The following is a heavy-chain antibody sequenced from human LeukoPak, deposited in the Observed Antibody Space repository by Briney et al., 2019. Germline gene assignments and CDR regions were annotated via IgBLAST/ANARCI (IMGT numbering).Heavy chain of an antibody. CDR1: GYAFTSYD. J-gene: IGHJ4*02. CDR3: ARGLRYCSSTSCYPY. CDR2: MNPNSGNT. D-gene: IGHD2-2*01. V-gene: IGHV1-8*01. Sequence: ASAKVSCKASGYAFTSYDINWVRQATGQGLEWMGWMNPNSGNTGYAQKFQGRVTMTRNTSISTAYMELSSLRSEDTAVYYCARGLRYCSSTSCYPYWRQGTLVTVSS.